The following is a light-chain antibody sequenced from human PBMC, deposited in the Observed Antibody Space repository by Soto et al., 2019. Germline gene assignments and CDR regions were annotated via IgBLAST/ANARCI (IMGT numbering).Light chain of an antibody. Sequence: EFVLTQSPGTLSFSPFERVTLSFRASRSVRQLAWYHQKAGQAPRLLIYAASGRAGGTPDRFSGSGSGTDFTLTISRLEPEDFAVYYCQQYDSSPYTFGQGTKVDIK. V-gene: IGKV3-20*01. CDR1: RSVRQ. CDR2: AAS. CDR3: QQYDSSPYT. J-gene: IGKJ2*01.